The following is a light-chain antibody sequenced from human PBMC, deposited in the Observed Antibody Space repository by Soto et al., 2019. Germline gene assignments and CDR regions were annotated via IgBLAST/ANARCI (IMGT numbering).Light chain of an antibody. V-gene: IGKV3-20*01. CDR3: QQYGSTPPST. CDR1: QIVSSSY. Sequence: EIVLTQSPGTLSLSPGERATLSCRASQIVSSSYLAWYQQKPGQAPRLLIYRAARRAAGIADRFSGSGSGTDFTLTINRLEPEDFAVYYCQQYGSTPPSTFGQGTKVDIK. J-gene: IGKJ1*01. CDR2: RAA.